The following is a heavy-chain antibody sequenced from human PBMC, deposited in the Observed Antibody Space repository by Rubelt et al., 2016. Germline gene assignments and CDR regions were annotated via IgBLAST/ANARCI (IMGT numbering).Heavy chain of an antibody. Sequence: VPLGGSGGGVVQPGGSLRLSCAASGFTFSSYAIHWVRQAPGKGLEWVALISSDGSNKYYADSVKGRLTISRDNPENTLYLQMNSLRAEDTAVYYCATNLDGAGAFDIWGQGTMVIVSS. V-gene: IGHV3-30*14. CDR3: ATNLDGAGAFDI. CDR1: GFTFSSYA. CDR2: ISSDGSNK. D-gene: IGHD6-19*01. J-gene: IGHJ3*02.